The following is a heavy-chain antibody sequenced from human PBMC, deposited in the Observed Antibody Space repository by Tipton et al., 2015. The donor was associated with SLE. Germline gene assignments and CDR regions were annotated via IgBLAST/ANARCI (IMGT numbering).Heavy chain of an antibody. J-gene: IGHJ4*02. V-gene: IGHV3-23*01. CDR2: LTHSGGDT. Sequence: SLRLSCAASGFSFISYAMSWVRQAPGKGLECVSSLTHSGGDTYYADSVKGRFTVSRDNSKNTLYLQKNSLRAEDTALYYCAKLERIWGDCTGADCYPGGYFDYWGPGAVVTVSS. CDR1: GFSFISYA. CDR3: AKLERIWGDCTGADCYPGGYFDY. D-gene: IGHD2-8*02.